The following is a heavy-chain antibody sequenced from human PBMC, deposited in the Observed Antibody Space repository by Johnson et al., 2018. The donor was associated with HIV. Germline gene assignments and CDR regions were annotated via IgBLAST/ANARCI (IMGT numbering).Heavy chain of an antibody. D-gene: IGHD2-21*01. CDR1: GLTFSTSW. CDR2: IKHDGSRI. CDR3: ARDVSYRYDGDCWADALDI. J-gene: IGHJ3*02. V-gene: IGHV3-7*01. Sequence: VQLVESGGGLVQTGGSLRLTCAASGLTFSTSWMNWVRQAPGRGLEWVANIKHDGSRIQYMDSVKGRFTISRDNTRHLLFLQMNTLRAEDTAVYYCARDVSYRYDGDCWADALDIWGQGTMVTVSA.